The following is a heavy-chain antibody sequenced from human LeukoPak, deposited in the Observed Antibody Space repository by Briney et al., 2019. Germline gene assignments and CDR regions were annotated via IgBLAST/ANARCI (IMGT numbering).Heavy chain of an antibody. V-gene: IGHV4-39*01. CDR1: GGSIGSTSYY. Sequence: PSETLSLTCTVSGGSIGSTSYYWGGVRQPPGKGLEWIGSIYYGGTTYYNPSLKSRVTISVDTSKNQFSLKLSSVTAPDTAVYYFARVQMGIAVAVGDCWGQGTLVTVSS. D-gene: IGHD6-19*01. CDR3: ARVQMGIAVAVGDC. J-gene: IGHJ4*02. CDR2: IYYGGTT.